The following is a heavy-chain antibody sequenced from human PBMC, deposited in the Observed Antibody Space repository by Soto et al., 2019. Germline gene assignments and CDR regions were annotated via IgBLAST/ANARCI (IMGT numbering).Heavy chain of an antibody. CDR1: GYTFTGYY. Sequence: ASVKVSCKASGYTFTGYYMHWVRQAPGQGXEWMGWINPNSGGTNYAQKFQGRVTMTRDTSISTAYMELSRLRSDDTAVYYCARMPSSIAARVVMYYFDYWGQGTLVTVSS. V-gene: IGHV1-2*02. J-gene: IGHJ4*02. CDR3: ARMPSSIAARVVMYYFDY. CDR2: INPNSGGT. D-gene: IGHD6-6*01.